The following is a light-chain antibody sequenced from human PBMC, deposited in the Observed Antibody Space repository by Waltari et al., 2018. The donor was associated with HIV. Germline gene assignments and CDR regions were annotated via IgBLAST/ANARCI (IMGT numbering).Light chain of an antibody. CDR2: STN. Sequence: VTLTCGLNSGSVSTTSFPSWYQQTPGQAPRPLIYSTNIRSSGVPERFSGSILGNKAALTITGAQADDESDYYCLVHMGHGAWVFGGGTKLTVL. V-gene: IGLV8-61*01. CDR1: SGSVSTTSF. J-gene: IGLJ3*02. CDR3: LVHMGHGAWV.